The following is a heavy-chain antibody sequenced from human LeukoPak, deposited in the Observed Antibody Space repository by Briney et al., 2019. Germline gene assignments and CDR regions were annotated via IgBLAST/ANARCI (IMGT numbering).Heavy chain of an antibody. J-gene: IGHJ2*01. Sequence: SETLSLTCTVSGGSISSYYWSWIRQPAGKGLEWIGRIYTSGSTNYNPSLKSRVTISVDKSKNQFSLKLSSVTAADTAVYYCARRKRITMVRSWGFDLWGRGTLVTVSS. CDR1: GGSISSYY. V-gene: IGHV4-4*07. D-gene: IGHD3-10*01. CDR2: IYTSGST. CDR3: ARRKRITMVRSWGFDL.